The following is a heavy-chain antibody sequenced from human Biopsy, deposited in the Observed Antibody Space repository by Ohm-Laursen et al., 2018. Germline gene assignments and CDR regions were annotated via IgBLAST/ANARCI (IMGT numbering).Heavy chain of an antibody. D-gene: IGHD1-1*01. Sequence: SVKVSCKASGYTLTELSMHWVRQAPGKGLEWMGGFAPENGKTVYAQNFQARVSMTEDTSTDTAYMGLRSLRSEDTAVYYCAADINVWNVNYWGQGTQVTVSS. CDR1: GYTLTELS. V-gene: IGHV1-24*01. CDR3: AADINVWNVNY. J-gene: IGHJ4*02. CDR2: FAPENGKT.